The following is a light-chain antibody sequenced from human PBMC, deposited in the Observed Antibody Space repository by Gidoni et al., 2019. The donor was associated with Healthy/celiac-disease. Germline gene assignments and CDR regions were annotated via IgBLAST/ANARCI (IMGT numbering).Light chain of an antibody. J-gene: IGKJ4*01. CDR3: QQYDNLPAT. Sequence: DIQMTHSPPSLSASLVDRVTITCQASQDISNYLNWYQQKPGKAPKLLIYDASNLETGVPSRFSGSGSGTDFTFTISSLQPEDIATYYCQQYDNLPATFGGGTKVEIK. V-gene: IGKV1-33*01. CDR2: DAS. CDR1: QDISNY.